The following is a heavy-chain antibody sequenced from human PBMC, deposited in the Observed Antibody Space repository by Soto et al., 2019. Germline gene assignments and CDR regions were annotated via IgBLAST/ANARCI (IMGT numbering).Heavy chain of an antibody. V-gene: IGHV4-39*01. CDR1: GGSISSSSYY. Sequence: SETLSLTCTVSGGSISSSSYYWGWIRQPPGKGLEWIGSIYYSGSTYYNPSLKSRVTISVDTSKNQFSLKLSSVTAADTAVYYCARCGITGTTYYYYGMDVWGQRTTVT. CDR2: IYYSGST. D-gene: IGHD1-7*01. J-gene: IGHJ6*02. CDR3: ARCGITGTTYYYYGMDV.